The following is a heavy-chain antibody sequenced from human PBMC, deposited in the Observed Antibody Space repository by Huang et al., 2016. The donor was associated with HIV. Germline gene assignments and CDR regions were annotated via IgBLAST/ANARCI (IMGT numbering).Heavy chain of an antibody. V-gene: IGHV3-7*01. D-gene: IGHD1-7*01. CDR3: ATKTAGMDI. CDR1: TFTFGAYW. J-gene: IGHJ6*02. Sequence: VESGGRSVQPGGSIKLSCGGSTFTFGAYWMSWVRQPPGKGLEGVANIKQDESEKYYVDSVKGRFNISRDNARKVLFLEMDDLRVEDTAIYFRATKTAGMDIWGQGTTVTVSS. CDR2: IKQDESEK.